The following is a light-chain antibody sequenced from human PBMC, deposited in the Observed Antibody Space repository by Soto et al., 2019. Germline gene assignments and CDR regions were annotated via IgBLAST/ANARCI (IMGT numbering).Light chain of an antibody. J-gene: IGLJ1*01. V-gene: IGLV2-11*01. Sequence: QSALTQPRSVSGSPGQSVTISCTGTSSDVGGYNSVSWYQHHPGKAPKLMIYDVRKRPSGVPDRFSGSKSDNTASLTISGLQAEDEADYYCCSYAGRYTYVFGTGNKVTVL. CDR1: SSDVGGYNS. CDR3: CSYAGRYTYV. CDR2: DVR.